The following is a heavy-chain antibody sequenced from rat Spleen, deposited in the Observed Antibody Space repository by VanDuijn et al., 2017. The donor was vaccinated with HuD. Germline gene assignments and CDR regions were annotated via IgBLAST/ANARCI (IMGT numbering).Heavy chain of an antibody. D-gene: IGHD1-11*01. CDR1: EFTFSNYD. Sequence: EVQLVESGGGLVQPGRSMKLSCAASEFTFSNYDMAWVRQAPTKGLECVTSISYDGSTPYYRNSVRGRFTISRDNAKSTLYPQMDSLRSEDTATYYCARLTGYNYWYCDFWGPGTMVTVSS. CDR3: ARLTGYNYWYCDF. V-gene: IGHV5-25*01. CDR2: ISYDGSTP. J-gene: IGHJ1*01.